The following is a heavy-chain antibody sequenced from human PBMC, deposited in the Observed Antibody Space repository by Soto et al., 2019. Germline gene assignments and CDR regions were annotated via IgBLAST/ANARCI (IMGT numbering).Heavy chain of an antibody. CDR1: GFTVSSNY. Sequence: GGSLRLSCAASGFTVSSNYMSWVRQAPGKGLEWVSVIYSGASTYYADSVKGRLTISRDNSKNTLYLQMNSLRAEDTAVYYCSRDLSRDGDNLKAFDIWGQGTMVTVSS. CDR2: IYSGAST. J-gene: IGHJ3*02. D-gene: IGHD2-2*01. V-gene: IGHV3-66*01. CDR3: SRDLSRDGDNLKAFDI.